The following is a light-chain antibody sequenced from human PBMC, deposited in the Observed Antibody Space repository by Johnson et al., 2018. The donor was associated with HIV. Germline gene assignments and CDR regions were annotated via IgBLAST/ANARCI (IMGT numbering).Light chain of an antibody. Sequence: QSVLTQPPSVSAAPGQRVTISCSGSSSNIGKNYVSWYQQLPGTAPKLLIYENNKRPSGIPDRFSGSKSGTSATLGITGLQPENEADYYCGTWDSSLSAYVFVIGTKVTVL. J-gene: IGLJ1*01. CDR3: GTWDSSLSAYV. V-gene: IGLV1-51*02. CDR1: SSNIGKNY. CDR2: ENN.